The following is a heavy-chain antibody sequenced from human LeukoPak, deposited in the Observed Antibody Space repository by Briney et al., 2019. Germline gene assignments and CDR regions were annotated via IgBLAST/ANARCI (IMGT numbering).Heavy chain of an antibody. Sequence: AGGSLRLSCAASGFTFSDYYMSWIRQAPGKGLEWVSSISSSSSYIYYADSVKGRFTISRDNAKNSLYLQMNSLRAEDTAVYYCARDLSGYMDVWGKGTTVTVSS. D-gene: IGHD2/OR15-2a*01. V-gene: IGHV3-11*06. CDR1: GFTFSDYY. CDR3: ARDLSGYMDV. CDR2: ISSSSSYI. J-gene: IGHJ6*03.